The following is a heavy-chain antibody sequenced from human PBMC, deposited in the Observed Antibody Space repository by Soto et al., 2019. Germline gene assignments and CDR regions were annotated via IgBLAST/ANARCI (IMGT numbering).Heavy chain of an antibody. CDR3: ARDFTNLGAAGYYLGN. D-gene: IGHD6-13*01. Sequence: QVQLVQSGAEVKKPGSSVKVSCKASGGTFSSYAISWVRQAPGQGLEWMGGIIPIFGTANYAQKFQGRVSTTTYTSTSTAYMELRTLSSDDTAVYYCARDFTNLGAAGYYLGNWGQGNLVT. J-gene: IGHJ4*02. V-gene: IGHV1-69*06. CDR2: IIPIFGTA. CDR1: GGTFSSYA.